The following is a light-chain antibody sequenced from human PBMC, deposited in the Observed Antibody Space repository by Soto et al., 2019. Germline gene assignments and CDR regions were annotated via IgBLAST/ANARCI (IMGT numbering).Light chain of an antibody. CDR1: QSVSSNY. V-gene: IGKV3-20*01. CDR2: GAS. CDR3: QQYANSPFT. Sequence: EIVLTQSPGTLPLSPGERATLSCRASQSVSSNYLVWYQQKPGQAPRPLIYGASSRATGIPDRFSGSGSGTDFTLTISRPEPEDFAVYYCQQYANSPFTFGQGTKLEIK. J-gene: IGKJ2*01.